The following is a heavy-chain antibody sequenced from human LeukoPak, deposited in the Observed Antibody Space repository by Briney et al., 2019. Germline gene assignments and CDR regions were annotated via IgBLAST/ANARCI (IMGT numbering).Heavy chain of an antibody. Sequence: SQTLSLACTVSGGSISSGSYYWSWIRQPAGKGLEWIGRIYTSGSTNYNPSLKSRVTISVDTSKNQFSLKLSSVTAADTAVYYCASGYYDFWSGYFIYYMDVWGKGTTVTVSS. J-gene: IGHJ6*03. D-gene: IGHD3-3*01. CDR3: ASGYYDFWSGYFIYYMDV. CDR1: GGSISSGSYY. V-gene: IGHV4-61*02. CDR2: IYTSGST.